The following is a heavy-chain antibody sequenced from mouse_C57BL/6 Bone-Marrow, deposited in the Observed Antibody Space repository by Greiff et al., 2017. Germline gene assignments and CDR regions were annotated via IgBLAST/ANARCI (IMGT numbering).Heavy chain of an antibody. CDR1: GYTFTSYW. Sequence: QVQLQQPGAELVKPGASVKLSCKASGYTFTSYWMHWVKQRPGQGLEWIGMIHPNSGSTNYNEKFKSKATLTVNKSSSTAYMQLSSLTSEDSAVDYCASRRAGTADYGGRGTTLTVSS. CDR2: IHPNSGST. CDR3: ASRRAGTADY. J-gene: IGHJ2*01. D-gene: IGHD1-2*01. V-gene: IGHV1-64*01.